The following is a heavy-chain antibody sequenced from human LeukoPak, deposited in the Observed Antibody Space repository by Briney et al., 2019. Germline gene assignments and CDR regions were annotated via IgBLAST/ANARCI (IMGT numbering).Heavy chain of an antibody. J-gene: IGHJ4*02. Sequence: GGSLRLSCAASGFTFSSYAMSWVRQAPGKGLEWVSAFSTGGGNTYYADSVKGRFTISRDNSKNTLYLQMNSLKTEDTAVYYCAKVRDYGAQWDFDYWGQGTLVTVSS. CDR2: FSTGGGNT. V-gene: IGHV3-23*01. D-gene: IGHD4-17*01. CDR3: AKVRDYGAQWDFDY. CDR1: GFTFSSYA.